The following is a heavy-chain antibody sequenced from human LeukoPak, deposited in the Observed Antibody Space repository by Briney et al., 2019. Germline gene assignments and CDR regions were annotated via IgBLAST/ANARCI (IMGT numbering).Heavy chain of an antibody. V-gene: IGHV3-23*01. CDR2: ISRDGTMT. CDR3: ANRRYCGSMSCFDD. D-gene: IGHD2-2*01. CDR1: GFTVSSNY. J-gene: IGHJ4*02. Sequence: GGSLRLSCAASGFTVSSNYMSWVRQAPGKGLEWVSAISRDGTMTYYAASVKGRFTVSRDNSKTTVYLEMNSLSAEDTAVYYCANRRYCGSMSCFDDWGQGNLVTVSS.